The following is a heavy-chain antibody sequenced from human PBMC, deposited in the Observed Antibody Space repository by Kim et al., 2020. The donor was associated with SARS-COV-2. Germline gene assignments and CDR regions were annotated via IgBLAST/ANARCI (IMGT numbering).Heavy chain of an antibody. V-gene: IGHV4-61*02. CDR2: IYTSGST. J-gene: IGHJ6*01. CDR1: GGSISSGSYY. CDR3: ARSHREGLRTLYYYGMDV. Sequence: SETLSLTCTVSGGSISSGSYYWSWIRQPAGKGLEWIGRIYTSGSTNYNPSLKSRVTISVDTSKNQFSLKLSSVTAADTAVYYWARSHREGLRTLYYYGMDVWGQGTTVTVSP. D-gene: IGHD2-15*01.